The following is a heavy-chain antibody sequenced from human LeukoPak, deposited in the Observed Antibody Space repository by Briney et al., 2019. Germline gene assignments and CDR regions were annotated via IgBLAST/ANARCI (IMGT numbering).Heavy chain of an antibody. V-gene: IGHV3-53*01. CDR2: IYSGGST. CDR1: GFTVSSNY. Sequence: PGGSLRLSCAASGFTVSSNYMSWVRQAPGKGLEWVSVIYSGGSTYYADSVKGRFTISRDNSENTLYLQMNSLRAEDTAVYYCAKLIQLWHIDYWGQGTLVTVSS. D-gene: IGHD5-18*01. CDR3: AKLIQLWHIDY. J-gene: IGHJ4*02.